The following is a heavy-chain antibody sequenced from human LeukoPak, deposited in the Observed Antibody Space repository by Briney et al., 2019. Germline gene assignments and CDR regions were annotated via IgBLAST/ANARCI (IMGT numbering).Heavy chain of an antibody. Sequence: ASVKVSCKASGYTFNSYGISWVRQAPGQGLEWMGWISAYNGNTNYAQRLQGRVTMTTDTSTSTAYMELRSLRSDDTAVYYCARDWLTSNYYDSSGYYYYFDYWGQGTLVTVSS. CDR2: ISAYNGNT. CDR3: ARDWLTSNYYDSSGYYYYFDY. J-gene: IGHJ4*02. V-gene: IGHV1-18*01. CDR1: GYTFNSYG. D-gene: IGHD3-22*01.